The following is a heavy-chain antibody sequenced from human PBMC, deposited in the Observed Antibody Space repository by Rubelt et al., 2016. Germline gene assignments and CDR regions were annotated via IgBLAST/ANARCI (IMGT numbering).Heavy chain of an antibody. J-gene: IGHJ3*02. Sequence: QVQLQQWGAGLLKPSETLSLTCAVYGGSFSGYYWSWIRQPPGKGLEWIGEINHRGSTNYNPSLKSRVTISVDTSKNQFSLKLSSVTAADTAVYYCASGSSEWLMDAFDIWGQGTTVTVSS. D-gene: IGHD6-19*01. V-gene: IGHV4-34*01. CDR3: ASGSSEWLMDAFDI. CDR1: GGSFSGYY. CDR2: INHRGST.